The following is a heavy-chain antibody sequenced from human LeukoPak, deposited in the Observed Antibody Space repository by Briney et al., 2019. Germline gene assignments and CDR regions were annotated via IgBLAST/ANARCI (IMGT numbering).Heavy chain of an antibody. CDR2: IIPIFDTA. CDR3: AGREGATQFDY. CDR1: GGTFSIYS. D-gene: IGHD1-26*01. Sequence: ASVTVSCKASGGTFSIYSISWVRQAPGRGLEWMGGIIPIFDTADYAQKFQGRVTITADESTSTAYMELSSLRSEDTAVYYCAGREGATQFDYWGQGTLVTVSS. J-gene: IGHJ4*02. V-gene: IGHV1-69*13.